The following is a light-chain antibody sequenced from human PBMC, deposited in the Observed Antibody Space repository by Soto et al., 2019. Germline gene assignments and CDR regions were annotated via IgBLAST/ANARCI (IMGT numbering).Light chain of an antibody. CDR2: DVS. CDR1: SSDVGGYNY. V-gene: IGLV2-14*01. J-gene: IGLJ1*01. Sequence: QSALTQPASVSGSPGQSINISCTGTSSDVGGYNYVSWYQQHPGKAPKLMIYDVSNRPSGVSNRFSGSKSGNTASLTISGLQAEDEADYYCSSYTSSSILYVFRTGTKLTVL. CDR3: SSYTSSSILYV.